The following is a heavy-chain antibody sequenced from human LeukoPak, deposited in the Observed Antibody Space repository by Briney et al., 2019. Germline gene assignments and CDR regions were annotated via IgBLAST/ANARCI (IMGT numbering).Heavy chain of an antibody. Sequence: PSETLSLTCTVSGGSVSSGSYYWSWIRQPPGKGLEWIGYIYYSGSTNYNPSLKSRVTVSLDTSKNQFSLKLNSVTAADTAVYYCARHGQAGDLSGPGSYNAFDLWGQGTVVTVSS. CDR3: ARHGQAGDLSGPGSYNAFDL. V-gene: IGHV4-61*01. J-gene: IGHJ3*01. CDR1: GGSVSSGSYY. CDR2: IYYSGST. D-gene: IGHD3-10*01.